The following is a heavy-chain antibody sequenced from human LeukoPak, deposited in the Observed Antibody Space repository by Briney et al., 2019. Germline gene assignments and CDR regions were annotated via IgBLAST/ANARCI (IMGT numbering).Heavy chain of an antibody. Sequence: GGSLRLSCAASGFTFSSYGMPWVRQAPAKGLGWVAVISYDGSNKYYADSVKGRFTISRDNSKNTLYLQMNSLRAEDTAVYYCAKGDLTYYDYVWGSYIIDYWGQGTLVTVSS. CDR3: AKGDLTYYDYVWGSYIIDY. D-gene: IGHD3-16*01. CDR2: ISYDGSNK. V-gene: IGHV3-30*18. J-gene: IGHJ4*02. CDR1: GFTFSSYG.